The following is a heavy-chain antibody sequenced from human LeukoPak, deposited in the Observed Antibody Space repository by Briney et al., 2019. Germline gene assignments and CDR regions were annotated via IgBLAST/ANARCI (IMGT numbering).Heavy chain of an antibody. CDR3: ARDSESETLYYFYYMDV. CDR2: ISNSGRSI. Sequence: GGSLRLSCAASGFIFSDYDMTWIRQAPGKGRGWGAYISNSGRSIYYADCVKGRVSISRENTQNSLSLRMNSLTAEDTAVYYCARDSESETLYYFYYMDVWGKGTTVTVSS. V-gene: IGHV3-11*04. J-gene: IGHJ6*03. CDR1: GFIFSDYD. D-gene: IGHD1-14*01.